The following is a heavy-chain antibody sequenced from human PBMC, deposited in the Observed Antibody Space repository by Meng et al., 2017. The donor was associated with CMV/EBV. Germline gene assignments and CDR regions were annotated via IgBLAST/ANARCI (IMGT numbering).Heavy chain of an antibody. CDR1: GFTFDDYG. J-gene: IGHJ6*02. V-gene: IGHV3-20*04. CDR3: ARDGKKRCGEDVGGGMDV. CDR2: INWNGGST. Sequence: GESLKISCSASGFTFDDYGMGWARQAPGKGLEWVSGINWNGGSTGYADSVKGRFTISRDNAKNALYPQMNSRRAEDTALYYGARDGKKRCGEDVGGGMDVWGQGTTVTVSS. D-gene: IGHD3-16*01.